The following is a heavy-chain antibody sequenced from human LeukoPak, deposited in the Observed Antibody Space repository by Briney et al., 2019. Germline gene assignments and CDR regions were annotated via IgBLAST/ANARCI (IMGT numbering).Heavy chain of an antibody. J-gene: IGHJ3*02. CDR3: AKDRDMGDAFDI. D-gene: IGHD3-9*01. CDR1: GFTFSSYA. CDR2: ISGSGGST. Sequence: GGSLRLSCAASGFTFSSYAMSWVRQAPGKGLEWVSAISGSGGSTYYADSVKGQFTISRDNSKNTLYLQMNSLRAEDTAVYYCAKDRDMGDAFDIWGQGTMVTVSS. V-gene: IGHV3-23*01.